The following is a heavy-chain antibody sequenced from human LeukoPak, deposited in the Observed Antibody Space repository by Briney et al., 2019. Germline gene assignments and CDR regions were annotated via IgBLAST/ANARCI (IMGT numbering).Heavy chain of an antibody. CDR1: GFTFSSYS. CDR3: ARENTIFGVYYGMDV. V-gene: IGHV3-21*01. D-gene: IGHD3-3*01. Sequence: GGSLRLSCAASGFTFSSYSMNWVRQAPGKGLEWVSSISSSSSYIYYAESVKGRFTISRDNAKNSLYLQMNSLRAEDTAVYYCARENTIFGVYYGMDVWGQGTTVTVSS. CDR2: ISSSSSYI. J-gene: IGHJ6*02.